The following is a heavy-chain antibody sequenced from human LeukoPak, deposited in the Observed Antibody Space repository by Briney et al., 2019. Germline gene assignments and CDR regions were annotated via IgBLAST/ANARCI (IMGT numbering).Heavy chain of an antibody. CDR3: ARERNYGDYGNAFDV. CDR2: INPKRGVT. J-gene: IGHJ3*01. Sequence: VASVKVSCKASGYTFTDYYIHWMRQAPGQGLEWMGWINPKRGVTTYAQKFQGRVTMTRDTSITTAYIELTRLRSDDTTIYYCARERNYGDYGNAFDVWGQGTKVTVSS. V-gene: IGHV1-2*02. CDR1: GYTFTDYY. D-gene: IGHD4-17*01.